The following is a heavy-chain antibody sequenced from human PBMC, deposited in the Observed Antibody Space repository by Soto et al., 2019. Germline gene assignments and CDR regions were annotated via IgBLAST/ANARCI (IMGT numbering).Heavy chain of an antibody. CDR3: AKRRLNTITSLSDW. Sequence: PGGSLRLSCAVSGFTFSDYAMTWVRQAPGKGLEWVATISFGGGNTYYADSVEGRFAISRDNSKNTLYLQMNSLRAEDTAVYYCAKRRLNTITSLSDWWGQGVQVTV. D-gene: IGHD3-16*02. CDR2: ISFGGGNT. CDR1: GFTFSDYA. J-gene: IGHJ1*01. V-gene: IGHV3-23*01.